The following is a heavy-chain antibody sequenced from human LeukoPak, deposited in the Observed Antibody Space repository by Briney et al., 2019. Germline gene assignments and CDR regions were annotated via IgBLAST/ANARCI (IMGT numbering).Heavy chain of an antibody. CDR1: GFTFSSYA. CDR2: ISGSGGST. Sequence: GGSLRLSCATSGFTFSSYAMSWVRQAPGKGLEWVSAISGSGGSTYYADSVKGRFTISRDNSKNTLYLQMNSLRAEDTAVYYCAKLRPMATARGYFDYWGQGTLVTVSS. J-gene: IGHJ4*02. V-gene: IGHV3-23*01. D-gene: IGHD5-24*01. CDR3: AKLRPMATARGYFDY.